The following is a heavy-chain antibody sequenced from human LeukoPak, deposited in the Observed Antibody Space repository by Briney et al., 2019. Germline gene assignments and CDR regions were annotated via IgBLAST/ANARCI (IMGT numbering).Heavy chain of an antibody. CDR1: GFTFDDYA. V-gene: IGHV3-9*01. D-gene: IGHD3-16*01. CDR2: ISWNSGRI. J-gene: IGHJ3*02. CDR3: AKDFYRLGEFDAFDN. Sequence: GGSLRLSSAASGFTFDDYAMHWVRQAPGKGLEWVSGISWNSGRIGYAGSVKGRFTISRDNAKNSLYLQMDSLRVEDTALYYCAKDFYRLGEFDAFDNWGQGTMVTVSS.